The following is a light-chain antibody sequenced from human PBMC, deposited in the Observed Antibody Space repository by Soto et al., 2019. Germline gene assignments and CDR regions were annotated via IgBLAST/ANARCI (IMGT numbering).Light chain of an antibody. CDR2: GAS. V-gene: IGKV3-15*01. Sequence: ETVLTQSPGTLSLSPGERGTLSCRASQSISSPYLAWYQQKSGQPPRLLIYGASTRATGIPARFSGSGSGTEFTLTINDLQSEDFAVYYCQQYERWPPLTFGGGTKVDIK. CDR1: QSISSPY. J-gene: IGKJ4*01. CDR3: QQYERWPPLT.